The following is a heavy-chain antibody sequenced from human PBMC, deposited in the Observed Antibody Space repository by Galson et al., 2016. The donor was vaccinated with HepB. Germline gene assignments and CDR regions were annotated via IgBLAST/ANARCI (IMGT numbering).Heavy chain of an antibody. Sequence: SLRLSCAASGFTFSRHGMHWVCQAPGKGLEWVALIWFDGSNQCYTDSVKGRLTISRDNSKNTLNLQMDSLRVEDTAVYYCARLTSDSRIGGYFDYWGQGALVTVSS. CDR3: ARLTSDSRIGGYFDY. CDR1: GFTFSRHG. V-gene: IGHV3-33*01. J-gene: IGHJ4*02. CDR2: IWFDGSNQ. D-gene: IGHD4-11*01.